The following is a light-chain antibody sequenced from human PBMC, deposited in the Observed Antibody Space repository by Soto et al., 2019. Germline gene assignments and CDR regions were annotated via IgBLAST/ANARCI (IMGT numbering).Light chain of an antibody. CDR3: QQRSDWPIT. J-gene: IGKJ5*01. CDR2: DAS. CDR1: QSVSDY. Sequence: PGERAALSYRARQSVSDYLAWYQQRPGQAPRLLIYDASNRASGIPARFSGSGSGTDFTLTISSLELEDFAVYYCQQRSDWPITFGHGTRLEIK. V-gene: IGKV3-11*01.